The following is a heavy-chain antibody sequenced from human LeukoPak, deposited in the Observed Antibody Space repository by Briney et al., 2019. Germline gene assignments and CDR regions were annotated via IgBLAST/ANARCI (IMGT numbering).Heavy chain of an antibody. D-gene: IGHD2-15*01. CDR2: IYYSGST. Sequence: SEPLSLTCTVSGSSISSSSYYWGWIRQPPGKGLEWIGSIYYSGSTYYNPSLKSRVTISVDTSKNQFSLKLSSVTAADTAVYYCARVVVAATTFDYWGQGTLVTVSS. CDR3: ARVVVAATTFDY. CDR1: GSSISSSSYY. J-gene: IGHJ4*02. V-gene: IGHV4-39*07.